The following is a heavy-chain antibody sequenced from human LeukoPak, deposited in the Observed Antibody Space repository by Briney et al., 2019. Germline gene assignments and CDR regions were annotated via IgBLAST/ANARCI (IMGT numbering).Heavy chain of an antibody. V-gene: IGHV4-34*01. D-gene: IGHD6-13*01. CDR2: INHSGST. Sequence: PSETLSLTCAAYGGSFSGYYWSWLRQPPGKGLEWIGEINHSGSTNYSPSLKSRVTISVDTSKNQFSLKLSSVTAADTAVYYCARQGAAAGDSDFWGQGTLVTVSS. CDR1: GGSFSGYY. J-gene: IGHJ4*02. CDR3: ARQGAAAGDSDF.